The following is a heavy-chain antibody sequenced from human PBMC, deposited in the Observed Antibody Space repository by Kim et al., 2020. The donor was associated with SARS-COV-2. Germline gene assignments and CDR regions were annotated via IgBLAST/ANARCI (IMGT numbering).Heavy chain of an antibody. Sequence: YAQKLQGRVTMTTDTSTSTAYMELRSLRSDDTAVYYCARIMVVTATSFDYWGQGTLVTVSS. V-gene: IGHV1-18*01. D-gene: IGHD2-21*02. CDR3: ARIMVVTATSFDY. J-gene: IGHJ4*02.